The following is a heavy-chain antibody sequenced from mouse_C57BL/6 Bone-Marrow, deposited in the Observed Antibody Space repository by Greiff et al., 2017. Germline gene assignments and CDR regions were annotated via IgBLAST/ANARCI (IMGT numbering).Heavy chain of an antibody. D-gene: IGHD2-13*01. CDR1: GYTFTSYW. CDR2: IYPSDSET. Sequence: QVQLQQPGAELVRPGSSVKLSCTASGYTFTSYWMDWVKQRPGQGLEWIGNIYPSDSETHYNPKFKDKATLTVDKSSSTAYMQLSSLTSEDSAVYYCARRDWHYFDYWGQGTTLTVSS. CDR3: ARRDWHYFDY. V-gene: IGHV1-61*01. J-gene: IGHJ2*01.